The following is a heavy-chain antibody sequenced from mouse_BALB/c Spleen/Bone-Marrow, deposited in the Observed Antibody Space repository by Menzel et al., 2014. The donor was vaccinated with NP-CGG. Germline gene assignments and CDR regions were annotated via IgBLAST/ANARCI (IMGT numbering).Heavy chain of an antibody. V-gene: IGHV4-1*02. CDR1: GFDFSGFW. D-gene: IGHD1-2*01. Sequence: EVKLVESGGGLVQPGRSLKLSCAASGFDFSGFWMSWVRQAPGRGLEWIGEINPDSNTINYSPSLKDKFIISRDNAKNTLYLQMSKVRSEDTALYYCARLGYYGSFAYWGQGTLVTVSA. CDR2: INPDSNTI. J-gene: IGHJ3*01. CDR3: ARLGYYGSFAY.